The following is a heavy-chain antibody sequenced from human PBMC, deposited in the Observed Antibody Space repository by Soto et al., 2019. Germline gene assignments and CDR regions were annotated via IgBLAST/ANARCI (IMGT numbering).Heavy chain of an antibody. CDR3: TRTATRFDP. CDR1: GFTFGDYV. CDR2: IRSKTFGGTT. V-gene: IGHV3-49*04. D-gene: IGHD2-21*02. Sequence: GGSQRLSCTASGFTFGDYVMNWVRQAPGKGLEWVGFIRSKTFGGTTEYAASVKGRFTISRDDSKSIAYLQMNSLKTEDTAMYYCTRTATRFDPWGQGTLVTVSS. J-gene: IGHJ5*02.